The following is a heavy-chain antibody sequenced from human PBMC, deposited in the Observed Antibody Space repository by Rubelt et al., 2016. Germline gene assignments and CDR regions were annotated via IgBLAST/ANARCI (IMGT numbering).Heavy chain of an antibody. Sequence: GKPGGSLRLSCAASGFTFSDYYMSWIRQAPGKGLEWVSYISSSGSTIYYADSVKGRFTISRDNAKNSLYLQMNSLRAEDTAVYYCAKATEVVIFHGAFDIWGQGTMVTVSS. CDR1: GFTFSDYY. D-gene: IGHD3-22*01. V-gene: IGHV3-11*01. CDR2: ISSSGSTI. CDR3: AKATEVVIFHGAFDI. J-gene: IGHJ3*02.